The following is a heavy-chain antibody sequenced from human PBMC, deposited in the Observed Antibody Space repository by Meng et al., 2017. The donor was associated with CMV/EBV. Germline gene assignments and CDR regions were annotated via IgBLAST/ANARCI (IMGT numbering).Heavy chain of an antibody. CDR3: ARVPRITMVRGVEYGMDV. D-gene: IGHD3-10*01. CDR2: IIPIFGTA. J-gene: IGHJ6*02. Sequence: SVKVSCKASGFNLNTNGISWVRQAPGQGLEWMGGIIPIFGTANYAQKFQGRVTITTDESTSTAYMELSSLRSEDTAVYYCARVPRITMVRGVEYGMDVWGQGTTVTVSS. V-gene: IGHV1-69*05. CDR1: GFNLNTNG.